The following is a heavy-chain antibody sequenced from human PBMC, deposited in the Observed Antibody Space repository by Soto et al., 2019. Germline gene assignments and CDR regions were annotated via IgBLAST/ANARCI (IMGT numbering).Heavy chain of an antibody. CDR1: GFNFRDFA. Sequence: EVQLLQSGGGLVQPGGSLRLSCEASGFNFRDFALSWVRLAPGKGLEWVSTISGSGATTYYTDSVKGRLTISRDSSKNAVFLQMNSLRSEDTAVYYCARRGGFFDYWGQGALVTVSS. J-gene: IGHJ4*02. D-gene: IGHD3-16*01. CDR2: ISGSGATT. V-gene: IGHV3-23*01. CDR3: ARRGGFFDY.